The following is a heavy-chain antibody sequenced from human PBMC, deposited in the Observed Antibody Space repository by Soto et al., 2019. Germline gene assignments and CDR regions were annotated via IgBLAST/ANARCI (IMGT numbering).Heavy chain of an antibody. J-gene: IGHJ6*02. CDR2: SIPISGTA. V-gene: IGHV1-69*01. CDR3: ARSQGSSTSLEIYYYYYYGMDV. CDR1: GGTFSSYA. Sequence: QVQLVQSGAEVKKPGSSVKVSCKASGGTFSSYAISWVRQAPGQGLECMGGSIPISGTADYAQKSQGRVTITADESTSTAYMELSSLRSEDTAVYYCARSQGSSTSLEIYYYYYYGMDVWGQGTTVTVSS. D-gene: IGHD2-2*01.